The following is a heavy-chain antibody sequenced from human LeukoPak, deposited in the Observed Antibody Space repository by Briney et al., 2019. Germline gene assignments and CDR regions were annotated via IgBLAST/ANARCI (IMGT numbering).Heavy chain of an antibody. Sequence: ASVKVSCKASGYTFTSYYMHWVRQAPGQGLEWMGIINPSGGSTTYAQKFQGRVTMTRDTSTSTVYLELSSLRSEDTAVYYCARASITMIVVVTPDFDYWGQGTQVTVSS. J-gene: IGHJ4*02. V-gene: IGHV1-46*01. CDR1: GYTFTSYY. CDR2: INPSGGST. D-gene: IGHD3-22*01. CDR3: ARASITMIVVVTPDFDY.